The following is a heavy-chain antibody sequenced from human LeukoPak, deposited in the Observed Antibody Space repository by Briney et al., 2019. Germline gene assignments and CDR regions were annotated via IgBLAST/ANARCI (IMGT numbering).Heavy chain of an antibody. CDR3: AKDRGRVPPLYCYYGMDV. Sequence: PGGSLRLSCAASGFTFSSYAMSWVRQAPGKGLEWVSAISGSGGSTYYADSVKGRFTISRDNSKNTLYLQMNSLRAEDTAVYYCAKDRGRVPPLYCYYGMDVWGQGTTVTVSS. D-gene: IGHD3-10*01. J-gene: IGHJ6*02. V-gene: IGHV3-23*01. CDR2: ISGSGGST. CDR1: GFTFSSYA.